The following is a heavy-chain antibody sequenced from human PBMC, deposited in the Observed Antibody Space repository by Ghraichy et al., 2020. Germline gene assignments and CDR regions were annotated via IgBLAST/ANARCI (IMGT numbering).Heavy chain of an antibody. CDR1: GYTFTGYY. CDR3: ARSAGYSRYYSHYGMDV. J-gene: IGHJ6*02. Sequence: ASVKVSCKASGYTFTGYYMHWVRQAPGQGLEWMGWINPNNGATNYAQNFQGWVTMTRDTSISTAYMELSRLRSDDTAVYYCARSAGYSRYYSHYGMDVWGQGTTVTVSS. D-gene: IGHD6-13*01. V-gene: IGHV1-2*04. CDR2: INPNNGAT.